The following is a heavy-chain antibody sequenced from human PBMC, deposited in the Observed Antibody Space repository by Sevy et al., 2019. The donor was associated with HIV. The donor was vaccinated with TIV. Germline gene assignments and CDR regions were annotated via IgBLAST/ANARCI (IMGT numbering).Heavy chain of an antibody. CDR3: VIGDTPRLTGSGTRLKDQSLNYFHF. CDR1: GYTLSEVS. V-gene: IGHV1-24*01. Sequence: ASVKVSCKVPGYTLSEVSMHWVRQAPGKGLERMGGFVPEDGEIVYAQKLQGRVTVAEDTLTDTAYLEVTNLRSEDTATYFCVIGDTPRLTGSGTRLKDQSLNYFHFWGQGTLVTVSS. J-gene: IGHJ4*02. CDR2: FVPEDGEI. D-gene: IGHD2-2*01.